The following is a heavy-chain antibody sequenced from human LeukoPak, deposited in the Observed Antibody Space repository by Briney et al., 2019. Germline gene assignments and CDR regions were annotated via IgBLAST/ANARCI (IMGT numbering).Heavy chain of an antibody. Sequence: ASVKVSCKASGYTFSVYYMHWVRQAPGQGLEWMGWINPNSGGTNYAQKFQGRVTMTRDTSISTVYMELSRLRSDDTAVYYCARVGCSGGSCYSIHWFDPWGQGTLVTVSS. J-gene: IGHJ5*02. CDR3: ARVGCSGGSCYSIHWFDP. CDR1: GYTFSVYY. CDR2: INPNSGGT. D-gene: IGHD2-15*01. V-gene: IGHV1-2*02.